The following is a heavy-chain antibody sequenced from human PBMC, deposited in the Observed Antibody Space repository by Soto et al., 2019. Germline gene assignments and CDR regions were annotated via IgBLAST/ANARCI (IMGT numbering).Heavy chain of an antibody. D-gene: IGHD4-17*01. Sequence: GESLKISCKGSGYSFTSYWITWVRQMPEKGLEWMGKIDPGDSYTSYSPSFQGHVTVSADSSISTAYLQWSSLKASDTAMYYCARRHTVRDAFDIWGQGTMVTVSS. CDR2: IDPGDSYT. V-gene: IGHV5-10-1*01. CDR1: GYSFTSYW. J-gene: IGHJ3*02. CDR3: ARRHTVRDAFDI.